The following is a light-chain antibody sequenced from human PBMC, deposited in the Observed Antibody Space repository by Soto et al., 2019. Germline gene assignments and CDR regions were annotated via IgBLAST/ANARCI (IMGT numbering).Light chain of an antibody. V-gene: IGLV2-14*01. CDR3: SSYTSSSTLV. Sequence: ALTQPASVSGSPGQSITISCTGTSSDVGGYNYVSWYQQHPGIAPKLMISEVSNRPSGVSNRFSGSKSGNTASLTISGLQAEDEADYYCSSYTSSSTLVFGGGTKLTVL. CDR1: SSDVGGYNY. CDR2: EVS. J-gene: IGLJ2*01.